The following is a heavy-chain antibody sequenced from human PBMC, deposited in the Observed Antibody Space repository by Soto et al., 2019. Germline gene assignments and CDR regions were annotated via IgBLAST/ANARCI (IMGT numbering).Heavy chain of an antibody. Sequence: ASVKVSCKASGYTFTSYGISWVRQAPGQGLEWMGWISAYNGNTNYAQKLQGRVTMTTDTSTSTAYMELRSLRSDDTAVYYCARDRPRYYDFWSGSSTYFDYWGQGTLVTVSS. V-gene: IGHV1-18*01. CDR3: ARDRPRYYDFWSGSSTYFDY. CDR2: ISAYNGNT. CDR1: GYTFTSYG. D-gene: IGHD3-3*01. J-gene: IGHJ4*02.